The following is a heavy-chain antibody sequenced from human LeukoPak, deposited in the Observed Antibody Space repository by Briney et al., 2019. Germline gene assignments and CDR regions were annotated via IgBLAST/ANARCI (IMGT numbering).Heavy chain of an antibody. CDR1: GFTFSSYG. CDR3: AKDLGYYGSGSYPIDY. CDR2: IRYDGSNK. V-gene: IGHV3-30*02. D-gene: IGHD3-10*01. J-gene: IGHJ4*02. Sequence: GGSLRLSWAASGFTFSSYGMHWVRQAPGKGLEWVAFIRYDGSNKYYADSVKGRFTISRDNSKNTLYLQMNSLRAEDTAVYYCAKDLGYYGSGSYPIDYWGQGTLVTVSS.